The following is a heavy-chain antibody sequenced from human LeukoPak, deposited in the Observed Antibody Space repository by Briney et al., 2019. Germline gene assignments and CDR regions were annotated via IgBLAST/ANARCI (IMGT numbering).Heavy chain of an antibody. CDR1: GGTFSSYA. Sequence: SVKVSCKASGGTFSSYAISWVRQAPGQGLEWMGGITPIFGTADYAQKFQGRVTITADESTSTAYMELSSLRSEDTAVYYCASRPGSLRPISKSAYYMDVWGKGTTVTVSS. D-gene: IGHD2-21*01. V-gene: IGHV1-69*13. CDR2: ITPIFGTA. J-gene: IGHJ6*03. CDR3: ASRPGSLRPISKSAYYMDV.